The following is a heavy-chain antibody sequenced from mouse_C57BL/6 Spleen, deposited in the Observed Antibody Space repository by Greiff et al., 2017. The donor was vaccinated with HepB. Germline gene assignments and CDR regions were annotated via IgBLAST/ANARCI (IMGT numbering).Heavy chain of an antibody. CDR1: GYTFTSYW. V-gene: IGHV1-50*01. CDR3: ARYDYAMDY. CDR2: IDPSDSYT. J-gene: IGHJ4*01. Sequence: QVQLQQPGAELVKPGASVKLSCKASGYTFTSYWMQWVKQRPGQGLEWIGEIDPSDSYTNYNQKFKGKATLTVDTSSSTAYMQLSSLTSEDSAVYYCARYDYAMDYWGQGTSVTVSS.